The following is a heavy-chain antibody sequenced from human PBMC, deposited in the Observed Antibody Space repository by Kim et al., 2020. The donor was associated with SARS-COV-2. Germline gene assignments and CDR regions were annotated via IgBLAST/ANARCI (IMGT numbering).Heavy chain of an antibody. J-gene: IGHJ3*02. Sequence: AQKFQGRVTMTRDKSTSTVYMELSSLRSEDTAVYYCARSGYSYGYDAFDIWGQGTMVTVSS. V-gene: IGHV1-46*01. D-gene: IGHD5-18*01. CDR3: ARSGYSYGYDAFDI.